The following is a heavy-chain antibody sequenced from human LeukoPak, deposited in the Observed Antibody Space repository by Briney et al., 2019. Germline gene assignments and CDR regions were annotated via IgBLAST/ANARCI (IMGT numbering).Heavy chain of an antibody. J-gene: IGHJ6*02. D-gene: IGHD1-14*01. CDR1: GYSISSGYY. CDR3: ARVPPPGGYYYYYGMDV. Sequence: PSETLSLTCTVSGYSISSGYYWGWIRQPPGKGLEWIGYIYHSGSTYYNPSLKSRVTISVDRSKNQFSLKLSSVTAADTAVYYCARVPPPGGYYYYYGMDVWGQGTTVTVSS. CDR2: IYHSGST. V-gene: IGHV4-38-2*02.